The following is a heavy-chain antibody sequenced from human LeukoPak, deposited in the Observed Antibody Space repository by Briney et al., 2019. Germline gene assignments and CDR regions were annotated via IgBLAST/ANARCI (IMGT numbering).Heavy chain of an antibody. V-gene: IGHV3-30*18. CDR2: ISYDGTNK. D-gene: IGHD6-19*01. Sequence: GGSLRLSCAASGFTFSSYGMHWVRQAPGKGLEWVAVISYDGTNKYYADSVRGRFTISRDNSKNTLYLQMNSLRVEDTAVYYCAKDLRAVAVYYFDNWGQGTLVTVSS. CDR3: AKDLRAVAVYYFDN. CDR1: GFTFSSYG. J-gene: IGHJ4*02.